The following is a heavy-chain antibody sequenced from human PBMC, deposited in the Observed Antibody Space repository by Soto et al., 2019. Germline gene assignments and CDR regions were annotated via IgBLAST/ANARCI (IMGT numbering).Heavy chain of an antibody. CDR2: IIPIYATA. J-gene: IGHJ5*02. CDR1: GGTLSSYL. D-gene: IGHD2-2*01. V-gene: IGHV1-69*06. CDR3: ASASTDCGTTSCISVDP. Sequence: SVKVSCKASGGTLSSYLISWVRQAPGQGLEWVGGIIPIYATAHYAQKFQGRVTITADKSTNTAYMELSSLRSDDTAVYYCASASTDCGTTSCISVDPWGQGTLVTVSS.